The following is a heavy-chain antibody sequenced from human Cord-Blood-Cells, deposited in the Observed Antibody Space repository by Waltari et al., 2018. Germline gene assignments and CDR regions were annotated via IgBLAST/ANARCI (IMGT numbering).Heavy chain of an antibody. CDR1: GFTFSSYA. CDR3: AKLYRGEVFDY. D-gene: IGHD3-10*01. CDR2: ISGSGGST. J-gene: IGHJ4*02. V-gene: IGHV3-23*01. Sequence: EVQLLESGGGLVQPGGSLRLSCAASGFTFSSYAMSWVRQAPGMGLVCVSAISGSGGSTYYADSVKGRFTISRDNSKNTLYLQMNSLRAEDTAVYYCAKLYRGEVFDYWGQGTLVTVSS.